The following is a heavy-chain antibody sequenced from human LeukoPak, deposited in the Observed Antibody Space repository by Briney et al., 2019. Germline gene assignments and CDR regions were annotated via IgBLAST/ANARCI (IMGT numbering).Heavy chain of an antibody. V-gene: IGHV4-4*02. CDR2: IYHSGST. D-gene: IGHD4-17*01. CDR1: GGSITNNW. J-gene: IGHJ4*02. CDR3: ASNGYYSLDY. Sequence: PSETLSLTCVVSGGSITNNWWSWVRQPPGKGLEWIGEIYHSGSTTYNPSLKSRVTISIDTSKTQFSLKLSSVTAADTAVYYCASNGYYSLDYWGQGTLATVSS.